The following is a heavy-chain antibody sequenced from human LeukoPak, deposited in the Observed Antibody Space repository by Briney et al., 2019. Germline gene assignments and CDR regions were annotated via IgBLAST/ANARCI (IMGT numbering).Heavy chain of an antibody. CDR3: ARDSSGWPRDYYYYGMDV. CDR1: GDSVSSNSAA. CDR2: TYYRSKWYN. J-gene: IGHJ6*02. D-gene: IGHD6-19*01. V-gene: IGHV6-1*01. Sequence: SQTLSLTCAISGDSVSSNSAAWNWIRQSPSRGLEWLGRTYYRSKWYNDYAVSVKSPITINPDTSKNQFSLQLNSVTPEDTAVYYCARDSSGWPRDYYYYGMDVWGQGTTVTVSS.